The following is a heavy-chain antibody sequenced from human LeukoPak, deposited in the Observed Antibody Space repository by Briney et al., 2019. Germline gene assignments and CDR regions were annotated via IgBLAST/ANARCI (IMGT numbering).Heavy chain of an antibody. CDR3: ATIKRYDTGRSASVGIDH. J-gene: IGHJ4*02. D-gene: IGHD2-15*01. CDR2: IKQDRSEK. CDR1: GFMFSSYW. V-gene: IGHV3-7*01. Sequence: GGSLRLSCAASGFMFSSYWMSWVRQAPGKGLEWVANIKQDRSEKYYVDSVKGRFTVSRDNARNSLYLQMNSLRAEDTAVYYCATIKRYDTGRSASVGIDHWGQGTLVTVSS.